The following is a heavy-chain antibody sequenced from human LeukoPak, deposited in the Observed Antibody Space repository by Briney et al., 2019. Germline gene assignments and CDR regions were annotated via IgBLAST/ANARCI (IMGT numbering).Heavy chain of an antibody. CDR1: GFTFSSYG. CDR3: AKDGIEQWLAWGD. J-gene: IGHJ4*02. V-gene: IGHV3-30*02. CDR2: IRYDGSNK. D-gene: IGHD6-19*01. Sequence: PGGSLRLSCAASGFTFSSYGMHWVRQAPGKGLEWVAFIRYDGSNKYYADSVKGRFTISRDNSKNTLYLQMNSLRAEDTAVYYRAKDGIEQWLAWGDWGQGTLVTVSS.